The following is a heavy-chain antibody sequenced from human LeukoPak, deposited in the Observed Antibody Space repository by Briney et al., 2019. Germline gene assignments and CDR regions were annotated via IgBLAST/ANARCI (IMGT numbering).Heavy chain of an antibody. CDR2: IYYSGST. CDR3: AMGFWYEEYFQH. CDR1: GASVSSYY. V-gene: IGHV4-59*02. D-gene: IGHD6-13*01. Sequence: SKTLSLTCTVSGASVSSYYWSWIRQPPGKGLEWIGYIYYSGSTNYNPSLKSRITISVDTSKNQFSLRLSSVTAADTAVYFCAMGFWYEEYFQHWGQGSLVIVSS. J-gene: IGHJ1*01.